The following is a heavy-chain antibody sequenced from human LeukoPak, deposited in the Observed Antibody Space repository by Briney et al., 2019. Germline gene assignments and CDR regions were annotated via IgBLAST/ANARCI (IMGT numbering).Heavy chain of an antibody. CDR1: GGSFSGYY. D-gene: IGHD4-23*01. V-gene: IGHV4-34*01. CDR2: INHSGST. Sequence: ASETLSLTCAVYGGSFSGYYWSWIRQPPGKGLEWIGEINHSGSTNYNPSLKSRVTISVDTSKNQFSLRLSSVTAADTAVYYCARDTLGGGNGLDYWGQGTLVTVSS. J-gene: IGHJ4*02. CDR3: ARDTLGGGNGLDY.